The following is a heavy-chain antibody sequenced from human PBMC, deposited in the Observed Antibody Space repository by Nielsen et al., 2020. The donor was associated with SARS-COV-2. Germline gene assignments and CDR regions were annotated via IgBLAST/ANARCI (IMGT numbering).Heavy chain of an antibody. J-gene: IGHJ6*03. V-gene: IGHV4-34*01. CDR3: ARGKRSYSGTFLNYYYYYYMDV. Sequence: GSLRLSCAASGFTFSSYSMNWVRQPPGKGLEWIGEIDHSGRTSYNPSLKSRVTMSVDTSKNQFSLTLNSVTAADTAVYFCARGKRSYSGTFLNYYYYYYMDVWGKGTTVTVSS. CDR1: GFTFSSYS. D-gene: IGHD1-14*01. CDR2: IDHSGRT.